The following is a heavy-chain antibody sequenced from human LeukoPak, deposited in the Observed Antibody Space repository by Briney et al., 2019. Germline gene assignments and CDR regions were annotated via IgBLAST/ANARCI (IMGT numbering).Heavy chain of an antibody. J-gene: IGHJ5*02. V-gene: IGHV1-18*01. D-gene: IGHD1-1*01. Sequence: ASVKVSCKASGYTFTSYGISWVRQAPGQGLEWMGWISTYNGNTNYAQKFQGRVTMTTDTSTSTAYMELRSLRSDDTAVYYCARDVPGSIGTTARFDPWGQGTLVTVSS. CDR1: GYTFTSYG. CDR2: ISTYNGNT. CDR3: ARDVPGSIGTTARFDP.